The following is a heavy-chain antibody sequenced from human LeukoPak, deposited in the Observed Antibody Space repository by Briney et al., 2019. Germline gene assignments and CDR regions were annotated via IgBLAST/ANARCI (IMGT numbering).Heavy chain of an antibody. D-gene: IGHD6-13*01. CDR1: GYSISSGYY. CDR2: IYHSGST. V-gene: IGHV4-38-2*01. Sequence: SETLSLTCAVSGYSISSGYYRGWIRQPPGKGLEWIGSIYHSGSTYYNPSLKSRVTISVDTSKNQFSLKLSSVTAADTAVYYCARGGIAAAAPFDYWGQGTLVTVSS. CDR3: ARGGIAAAAPFDY. J-gene: IGHJ4*02.